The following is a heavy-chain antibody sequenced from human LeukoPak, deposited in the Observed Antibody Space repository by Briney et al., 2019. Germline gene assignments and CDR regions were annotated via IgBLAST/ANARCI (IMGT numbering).Heavy chain of an antibody. V-gene: IGHV4-34*01. Sequence: KPSETLSLTCAVYGGSFSGYYWSWIRQPPGKGLEWIGEINHSGSTNYNPSLKSRVTISVDTSKNQFSLKLSSVTAADTAVYYCARAQYYYDSSGYTAFDIWGQGTMVTVSS. CDR3: ARAQYYYDSSGYTAFDI. J-gene: IGHJ3*02. D-gene: IGHD3-22*01. CDR1: GGSFSGYY. CDR2: INHSGST.